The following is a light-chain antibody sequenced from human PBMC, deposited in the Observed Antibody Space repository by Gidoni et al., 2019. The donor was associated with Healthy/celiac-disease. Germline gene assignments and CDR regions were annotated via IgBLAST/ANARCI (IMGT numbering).Light chain of an antibody. V-gene: IGKV3-11*01. CDR3: QQRSNWPSLT. CDR1: QSVSSY. Sequence: EIVWTQSPATLSLSPGERATLSCRASQSVSSYLTWYQQKPGQAPRLLIYDASNSATGIPARFSGSRAGTDFTLTISSIEHEDFAVYYCQQRSNWPSLTFGGGTKVEIK. J-gene: IGKJ4*01. CDR2: DAS.